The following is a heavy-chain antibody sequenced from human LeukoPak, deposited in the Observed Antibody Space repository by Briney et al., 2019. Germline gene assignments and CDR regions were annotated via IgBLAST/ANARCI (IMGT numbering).Heavy chain of an antibody. J-gene: IGHJ4*02. CDR3: ARGGSSASAPYY. D-gene: IGHD2-21*01. CDR2: LFSGGGT. Sequence: PGGSLRLSCAASGFSVSNNYMNWVRQAPGKGLEWVSVLFSGGGTHYADSVRGRFTISRDNSKNTLYLQMNSLRAEDTAVYYCARGGSSASAPYYWGQGTLVTVSS. CDR1: GFSVSNNY. V-gene: IGHV3-53*01.